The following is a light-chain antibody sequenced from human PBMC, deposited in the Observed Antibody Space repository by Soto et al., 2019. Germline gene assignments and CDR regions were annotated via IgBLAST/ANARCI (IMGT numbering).Light chain of an antibody. CDR3: QQTYISPPT. CDR2: SAS. V-gene: IGKV1-39*01. Sequence: DIQMTQSPSSLSASVGDRVTITCRASETTANYLNWYQHKPGKAPKLLIHSASSLQSGVPSRFSGRGSGTDFTLTINSLQPEDFATYSCQQTYISPPTFGGWTKVDIK. J-gene: IGKJ4*01. CDR1: ETTANY.